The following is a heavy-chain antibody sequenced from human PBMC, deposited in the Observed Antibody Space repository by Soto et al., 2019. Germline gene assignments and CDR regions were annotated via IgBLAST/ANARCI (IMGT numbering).Heavy chain of an antibody. CDR1: GYTFTSYD. CDR3: AIYSSSYWYFDL. J-gene: IGHJ2*01. D-gene: IGHD6-6*01. CDR2: MNPNSGNT. V-gene: IGHV1-8*01. Sequence: PSVKVSCKASGYTFTSYDINWVRQATGQGLEWMGWMNPNSGNTGYAQKFQGRVTMTRNTSISTAYMELSSLRSEDTAVYYCAIYSSSYWYFDLWGRGTLVTVSS.